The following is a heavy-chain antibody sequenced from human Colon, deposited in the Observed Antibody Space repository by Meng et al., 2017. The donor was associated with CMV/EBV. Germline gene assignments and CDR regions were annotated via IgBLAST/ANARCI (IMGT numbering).Heavy chain of an antibody. D-gene: IGHD3-10*01. Sequence: SMSSGDNYWSWIRQPPGKGLEWIGYISYSGTVYYNPSLKSRVTISVDTSKNQFSLKLTSVSAADTAEYYCAREAALWFGNLRYNWFDPWGLGTLVTVSS. CDR2: ISYSGTV. CDR3: AREAALWFGNLRYNWFDP. CDR1: SMSSGDNY. V-gene: IGHV4-30-4*01. J-gene: IGHJ5*02.